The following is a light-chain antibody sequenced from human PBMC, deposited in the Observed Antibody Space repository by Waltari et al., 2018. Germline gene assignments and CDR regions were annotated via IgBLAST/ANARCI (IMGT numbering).Light chain of an antibody. CDR3: QQYNNWLYT. V-gene: IGKV3-15*01. CDR1: QSASTN. CDR2: DAS. J-gene: IGKJ2*01. Sequence: ERVMTQSPATLSVSPAATATLSYRASQSASTNLAWYQQKAGQAPRLLIYDASIRATGVPARFSGSGAGTEFTLTITGLQSEDFAVYYCQQYNNWLYTFGQGTKLEIK.